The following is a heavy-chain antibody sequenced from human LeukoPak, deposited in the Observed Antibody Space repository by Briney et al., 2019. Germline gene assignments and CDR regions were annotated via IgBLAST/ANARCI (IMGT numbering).Heavy chain of an antibody. D-gene: IGHD2-8*02. J-gene: IGHJ4*02. CDR1: GFTFSTFA. CDR2: IFPSGGEI. Sequence: GGSLRLSCAASGFTFSTFAMIWVRQPPEKGLEWVSSIFPSGGEIHYADSVRGRFTISRDNPKSTLSLQMNSLRAEDTAIYYCATYRRVLLPFESWGQGTLVTVSS. CDR3: ATYRRVLLPFES. V-gene: IGHV3-23*01.